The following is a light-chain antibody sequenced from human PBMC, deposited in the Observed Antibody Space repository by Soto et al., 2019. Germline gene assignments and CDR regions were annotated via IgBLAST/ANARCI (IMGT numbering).Light chain of an antibody. V-gene: IGKV1-33*01. Sequence: DIQMTQSPSSLSASVGDRVTITCQASKDIDNYLNWYQQKPGKAPNLLIYDASNLETWVPSRFSGGGSGTDFTFTISSLKTEYIATFYFQNYCLVQVPLVPGTRLEIK. J-gene: IGKJ5*01. CDR2: DAS. CDR1: KDIDNY. CDR3: QNYCLVQVP.